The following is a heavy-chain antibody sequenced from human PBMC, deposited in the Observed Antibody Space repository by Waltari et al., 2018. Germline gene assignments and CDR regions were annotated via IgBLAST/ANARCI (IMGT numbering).Heavy chain of an antibody. CDR2: VDPEDGET. V-gene: IGHV1-69-2*01. Sequence: EVQLVQSGAEVKKPGATVKISCKASGYTLTDYYMHWVQQAPGKGLEWMGRVDPEDGETIYAEKFQGRVTITADTSTDTAYMELSSLRSEDTAVYYCATSKYEPSSLTFDYWGQGTLVTVSS. CDR1: GYTLTDYY. CDR3: ATSKYEPSSLTFDY. D-gene: IGHD6-6*01. J-gene: IGHJ4*02.